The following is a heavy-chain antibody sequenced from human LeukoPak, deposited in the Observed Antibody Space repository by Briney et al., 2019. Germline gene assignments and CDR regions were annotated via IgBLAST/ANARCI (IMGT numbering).Heavy chain of an antibody. CDR2: IIPIFGTA. Sequence: SVKVSCKPSGGTFSSYAISWVRQAPGQGLEWMGGIIPIFGTANYAQKFQGRVTITADESTSTAYMELSSLRSEDTAVYYCARDPRPDFDYGDSEYFQHWGQGTLVTVSS. V-gene: IGHV1-69*13. CDR3: ARDPRPDFDYGDSEYFQH. CDR1: GGTFSSYA. J-gene: IGHJ1*01. D-gene: IGHD4-17*01.